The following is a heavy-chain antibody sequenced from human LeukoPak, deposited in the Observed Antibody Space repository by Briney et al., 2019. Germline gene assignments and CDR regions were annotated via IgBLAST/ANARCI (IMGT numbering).Heavy chain of an antibody. Sequence: ASVKVSCKASGYTFTGYYMHWVRQAPGQGLEWMGWNNPNSGGTNYAQKFQGWVTMTRDTSISTAYMELSKLRSDDTAVYYCARDYYGSGTRGAFDIWGQGTMVTVSS. V-gene: IGHV1-2*04. J-gene: IGHJ3*02. CDR3: ARDYYGSGTRGAFDI. CDR2: NNPNSGGT. D-gene: IGHD3-10*01. CDR1: GYTFTGYY.